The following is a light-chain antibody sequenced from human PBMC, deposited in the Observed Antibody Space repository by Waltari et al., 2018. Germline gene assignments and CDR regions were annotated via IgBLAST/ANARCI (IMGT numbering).Light chain of an antibody. Sequence: QSVLTQPPSASGTPGQRVTISCFGSSSNIGRNAVSWYQQLPGTATRLRIHTNARRPSGVPDRFSSSKSGTSASLAISGLQSEDEADFHCATWDDSLDGPVFGGGTKLTVL. J-gene: IGLJ3*02. CDR2: TNA. CDR3: ATWDDSLDGPV. CDR1: SSNIGRNA. V-gene: IGLV1-44*01.